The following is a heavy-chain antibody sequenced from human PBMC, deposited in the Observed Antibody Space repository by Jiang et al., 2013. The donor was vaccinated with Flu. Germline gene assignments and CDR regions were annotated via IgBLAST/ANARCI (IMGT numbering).Heavy chain of an antibody. V-gene: IGHV3-74*01. D-gene: IGHD2-15*01. J-gene: IGHJ6*02. CDR3: ARDFYCSGGNCYSPPYYGMDV. Sequence: GSVKGRFTISRDNARNTLYLQMNSLKAEDTAVYYCARDFYCSGGNCYSPPYYGMDVWGQGTTVTVSS.